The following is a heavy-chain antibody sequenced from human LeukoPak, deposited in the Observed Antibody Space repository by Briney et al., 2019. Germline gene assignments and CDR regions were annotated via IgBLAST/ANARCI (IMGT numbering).Heavy chain of an antibody. Sequence: GGSLRLSCAASGFTFSSYAMSWVRQAPGKGLEWVSAISGSGGSTYYADSVKGRFTISRDNSKNTLYLQMNSLRAEDTAVYYCARVGRIYDYVWGSYTVGYYFDYWGQGTLVTVSS. CDR2: ISGSGGST. CDR3: ARVGRIYDYVWGSYTVGYYFDY. V-gene: IGHV3-23*01. J-gene: IGHJ4*02. D-gene: IGHD3-16*01. CDR1: GFTFSSYA.